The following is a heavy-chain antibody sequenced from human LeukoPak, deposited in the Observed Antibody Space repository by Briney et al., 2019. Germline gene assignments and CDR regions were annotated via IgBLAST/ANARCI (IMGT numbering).Heavy chain of an antibody. J-gene: IGHJ4*02. V-gene: IGHV3-20*04. CDR1: GFTFDDYG. Sequence: GGSLRLSCAASGFTFDDYGMSWVRQAPGKGLEWVSGINWNGGSTGYADSVKGRFTISRDNAKNSLYLQMNNLRAEDTALYYRARGGYSGYAEGYFDYWGQGTLVTVSS. CDR2: INWNGGST. D-gene: IGHD5-12*01. CDR3: ARGGYSGYAEGYFDY.